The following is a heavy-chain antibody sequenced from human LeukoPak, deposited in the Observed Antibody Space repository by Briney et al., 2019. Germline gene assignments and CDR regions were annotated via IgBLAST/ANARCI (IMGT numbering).Heavy chain of an antibody. CDR3: ARDSSHCSSTSCNFDY. V-gene: IGHV4-59*01. CDR1: GGSISSYY. CDR2: IYYSGST. Sequence: SETLSLTCTVSGGSISSYYWSWIRQPPGKGLEWIGYIYYSGSTNYNPSLKSRVTISVDTSKNQFSLKLSSVTAADTAVYYCARDSSHCSSTSCNFDYWGQGTLVTVSS. J-gene: IGHJ4*02. D-gene: IGHD2-2*01.